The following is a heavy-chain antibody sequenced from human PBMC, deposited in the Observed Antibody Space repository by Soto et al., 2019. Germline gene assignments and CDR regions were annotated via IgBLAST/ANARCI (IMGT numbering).Heavy chain of an antibody. CDR2: RKKDGSEK. CDR3: ARDSLGDYYGMDV. Sequence: GGSLRLSCAASGFTFSSYWMSWVRQAPGKGLEWVANRKKDGSEKYYVDSVKGRFTIARDNAKNSMYLQMNSLRAEDTAVYYGARDSLGDYYGMDVWGQGTTVTVSS. CDR1: GFTFSSYW. V-gene: IGHV3-7*01. J-gene: IGHJ6*02. D-gene: IGHD7-27*01.